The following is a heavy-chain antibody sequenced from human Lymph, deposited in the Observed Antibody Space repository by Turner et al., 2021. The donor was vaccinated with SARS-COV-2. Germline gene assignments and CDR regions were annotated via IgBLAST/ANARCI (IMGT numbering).Heavy chain of an antibody. CDR1: GFTFSTYA. V-gene: IGHV3-30-3*01. Sequence: QVQLVESGGGVVQPGRSLRPSCAASGFTFSTYAMYWVRQAQGKGLEWVAVISYDGSNKYYADSVKGRFTISRDNSKNTLFLQVNSLRAEDTAVYYCARPKSGSYWSHFDYWGQGTLVTVSS. J-gene: IGHJ4*02. CDR2: ISYDGSNK. D-gene: IGHD1-26*01. CDR3: ARPKSGSYWSHFDY.